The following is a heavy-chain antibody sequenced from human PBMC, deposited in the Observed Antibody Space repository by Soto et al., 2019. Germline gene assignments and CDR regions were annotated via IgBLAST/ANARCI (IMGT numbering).Heavy chain of an antibody. J-gene: IGHJ4*02. Sequence: QVQLQQWGAGLLKPSETLSLTCAVYGGSFSGYYWSWIRQPPGKGLEWIGEINHSGSTNYNPSLKIRVTISVDTSKNQFSLKLSSVTAADTAVYYCARGTKRYCSGGSCPDYWGQGTLVTVSS. CDR3: ARGTKRYCSGGSCPDY. CDR2: INHSGST. D-gene: IGHD2-15*01. V-gene: IGHV4-34*01. CDR1: GGSFSGYY.